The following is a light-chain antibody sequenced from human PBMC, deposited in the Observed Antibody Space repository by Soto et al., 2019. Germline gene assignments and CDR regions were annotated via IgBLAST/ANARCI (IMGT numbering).Light chain of an antibody. CDR2: GAS. CDR3: QQSYSNPWT. J-gene: IGKJ1*01. CDR1: QSISNY. V-gene: IGKV1-39*01. Sequence: DIQMTQSPSSLSASVGDRVTITCRASQSISNYLNWYQQKPGKAPKLLMYGASTLQGGVPSRFSGSGSGTDFTLTISSLQPEDFATYYCQQSYSNPWTFGQGTKVDIK.